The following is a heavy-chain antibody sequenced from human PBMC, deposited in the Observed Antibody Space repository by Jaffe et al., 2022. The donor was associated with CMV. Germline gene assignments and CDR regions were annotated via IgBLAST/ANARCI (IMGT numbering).Heavy chain of an antibody. CDR2: INHSGST. D-gene: IGHD3-3*01. J-gene: IGHJ4*02. Sequence: QVQLQQWGAGLLKPSETLSLTCAVYGGSFSGYYWSWIRQPPGKGLEWIGEINHSGSTNYNPSLKSRVTISVDTSKNQFSLKLSSVTAADTAVYYCARVGNDFWSGYYGYWGQGTLVTVSS. CDR1: GGSFSGYY. V-gene: IGHV4-34*01. CDR3: ARVGNDFWSGYYGY.